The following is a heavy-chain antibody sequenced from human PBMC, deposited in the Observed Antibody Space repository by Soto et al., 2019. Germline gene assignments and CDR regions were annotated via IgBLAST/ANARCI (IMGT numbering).Heavy chain of an antibody. D-gene: IGHD6-19*01. CDR1: GFTFDDYG. CDR3: AKVRGSRWTNWRTPDLDY. V-gene: IGHV3-9*01. Sequence: EVQLVESGGGLVQPGRSLRLSCAASGFTFDDYGMHWVRQVPGKGLEGVSCISWNSGEISYADSVRGRFTISRDNAKKSLYLQMNSLRAEDTALYYCAKVRGSRWTNWRTPDLDYWGQGTLVTVSS. J-gene: IGHJ4*02. CDR2: ISWNSGEI.